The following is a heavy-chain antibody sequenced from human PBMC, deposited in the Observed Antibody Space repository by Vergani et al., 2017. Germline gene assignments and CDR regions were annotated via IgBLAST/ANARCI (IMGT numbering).Heavy chain of an antibody. D-gene: IGHD6-13*01. J-gene: IGHJ6*02. Sequence: QVQLQESGPGLVRPSQTLSLTCTVPGGSISSGSYYWSWFRQPAGKGLEWIWRCYTGGGTSYKTSLKSRGTISVATSKNQFSLQLSSVTAADTAVYYCARDPLYSATWPFLLLDMDVWGQGTTVTVSS. CDR1: GGSISSGSYY. V-gene: IGHV4-61*02. CDR2: CYTGGGT. CDR3: ARDPLYSATWPFLLLDMDV.